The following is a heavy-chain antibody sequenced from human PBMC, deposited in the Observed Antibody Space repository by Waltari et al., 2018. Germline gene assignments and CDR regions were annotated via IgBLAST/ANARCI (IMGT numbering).Heavy chain of an antibody. CDR2: ISWDGGST. CDR3: AKDIRATTIGVDY. J-gene: IGHJ4*02. Sequence: EVQLVESGGVVVQPGGSLRLSCAASGFTFDYYTMHWVRQAPGKGLEWVSLISWDGGSTYYADSVKGRFTISRDNSKNSLYLQMNSLRTEDTALYYCAKDIRATTIGVDYWGQGTLVTVSS. V-gene: IGHV3-43*01. CDR1: GFTFDYYT. D-gene: IGHD1-26*01.